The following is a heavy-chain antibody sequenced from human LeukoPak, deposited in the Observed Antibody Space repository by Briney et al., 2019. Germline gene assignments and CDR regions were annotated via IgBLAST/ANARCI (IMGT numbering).Heavy chain of an antibody. D-gene: IGHD6-19*01. CDR2: TRNKANSYTT. Sequence: GGSLRLSCAVSGFSVSTNYLTWVRQAPGKGLEWIGRTRNKANSYTTEYAASVKGRFTISRDESKNSLYLQMNSLKTEDTAVYYCARVAVTYNLDYWGQGTLVTVSS. J-gene: IGHJ4*02. CDR1: GFSVSTNY. V-gene: IGHV3-72*01. CDR3: ARVAVTYNLDY.